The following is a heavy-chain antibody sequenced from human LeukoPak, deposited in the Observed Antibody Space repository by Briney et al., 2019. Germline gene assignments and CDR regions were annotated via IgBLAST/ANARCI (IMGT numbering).Heavy chain of an antibody. Sequence: GGSLRLSCAASGFTFSSYSMNWVRQAPGKGLEWVSSISSSSYIYYADSVKGRFTISRDNAKNSLYLQMNSLRAEDTAVYYCARGKVLLWFGESLDYWGQGTLVTVSS. CDR3: ARGKVLLWFGESLDY. CDR1: GFTFSSYS. V-gene: IGHV3-21*01. D-gene: IGHD3-10*01. CDR2: ISSSSYI. J-gene: IGHJ4*02.